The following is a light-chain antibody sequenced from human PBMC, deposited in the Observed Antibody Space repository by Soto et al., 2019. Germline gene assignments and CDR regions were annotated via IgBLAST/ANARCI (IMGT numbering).Light chain of an antibody. V-gene: IGLV2-14*03. J-gene: IGLJ1*01. CDR1: SSDVGGFDH. CDR2: DVS. Sequence: QSALTQPASVSGSPGQSITISCTGASSDVGGFDHVSWCQQHPGKVPRLLIYDVSSRPSGVSDRFSGSKSGNTASLTISGLQAEDEADYYCNSFTTTNTYVFGTGTKVTV. CDR3: NSFTTTNTYV.